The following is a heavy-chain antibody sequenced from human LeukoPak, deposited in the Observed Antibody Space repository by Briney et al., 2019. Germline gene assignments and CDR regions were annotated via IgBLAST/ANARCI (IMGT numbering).Heavy chain of an antibody. CDR3: ASYCSSTSCPPGFGFDY. Sequence: GASVKVSCKASGYTFTGYYMHWVRQAPGQGLEWMGWINPNSGGTNYAQKFQGRVTMTRDTSISTAYMELSRLRSDDTAVYYCASYCSSTSCPPGFGFDYWGQGTLVTVSS. CDR1: GYTFTGYY. CDR2: INPNSGGT. J-gene: IGHJ4*02. D-gene: IGHD2-2*01. V-gene: IGHV1-2*02.